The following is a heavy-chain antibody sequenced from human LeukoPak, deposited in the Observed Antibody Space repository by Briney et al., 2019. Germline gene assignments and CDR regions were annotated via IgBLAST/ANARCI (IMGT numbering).Heavy chain of an antibody. D-gene: IGHD4-11*01. CDR3: ARDSTTTAVDY. V-gene: IGHV4-61*01. J-gene: IGHJ4*02. CDR2: IYYSGST. Sequence: SETLSLTCTVSGGSVSSGSYYWSWIRQPPGTGLEWIGYIYYSGSTNYNPSLKSRVTISVDTSKNQFSLKLSSVTAADTAVYYCARDSTTTAVDYWGQGTLVTVSS. CDR1: GGSVSSGSYY.